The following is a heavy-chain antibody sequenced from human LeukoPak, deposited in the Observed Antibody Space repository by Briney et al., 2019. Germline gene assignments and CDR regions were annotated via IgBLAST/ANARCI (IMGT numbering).Heavy chain of an antibody. V-gene: IGHV3-30*18. D-gene: IGHD3-22*01. J-gene: IGHJ4*02. CDR1: GFAFSSYG. CDR2: ISYDGSNK. Sequence: GGSLRLSCAASGFAFSSYGMHWVRQAPGKGLEWVAVISYDGSNKYYADSVKGRFTISRDNSKNTLYLQMNSLRAEDTAVYYCAKDTYYYDSSGSPGYWGQGTLVTISS. CDR3: AKDTYYYDSSGSPGY.